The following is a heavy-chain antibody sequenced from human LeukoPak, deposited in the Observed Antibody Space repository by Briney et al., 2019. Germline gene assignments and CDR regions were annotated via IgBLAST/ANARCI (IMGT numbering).Heavy chain of an antibody. V-gene: IGHV4-4*07. CDR3: AREEVLIYSSTGSPNIGFDY. Sequence: SETLSLTCTVSGDPISGYYRSWIRQPAGKGLEWIGRIYSGGTTKYNPSLKSRVSMSVDTSKKEVSLRLSSVTAADTAVYYCAREEVLIYSSTGSPNIGFDYWGQGILVTVSS. CDR1: GDPISGYY. CDR2: IYSGGTT. J-gene: IGHJ4*02. D-gene: IGHD6-19*01.